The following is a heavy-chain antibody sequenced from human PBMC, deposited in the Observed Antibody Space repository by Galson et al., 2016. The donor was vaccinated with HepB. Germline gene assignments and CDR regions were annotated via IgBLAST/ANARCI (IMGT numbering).Heavy chain of an antibody. Sequence: SLRLSCAASGFAFSSQAMHWVRQAPGKGPEWLSATSGGATYYADSVSGRFTISRDNSIDTVYLYMDGLRLEDTAIYYCAKRSETFYGLDYWGRGTLVTVSS. V-gene: IGHV3-23*01. CDR1: GFAFSSQA. J-gene: IGHJ4*02. CDR3: AKRSETFYGLDY. D-gene: IGHD4-17*01. CDR2: TSGGAT.